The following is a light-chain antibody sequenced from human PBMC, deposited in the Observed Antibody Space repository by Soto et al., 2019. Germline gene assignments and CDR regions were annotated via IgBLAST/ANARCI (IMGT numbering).Light chain of an antibody. Sequence: IVLTQSPDTLSLSPGERATLSCRASQGIGVSLAWYQHKPGQAPRRVIYRASNRAAGIPARFSGSGSGTDFTLTITSLEPEDFAIYFCHQRESSPYTFGQGTNLEIK. J-gene: IGKJ2*01. CDR3: HQRESSPYT. CDR1: QGIGVS. V-gene: IGKV3D-11*01. CDR2: RAS.